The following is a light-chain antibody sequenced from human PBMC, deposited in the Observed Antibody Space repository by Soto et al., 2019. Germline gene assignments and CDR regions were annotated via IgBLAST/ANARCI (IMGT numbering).Light chain of an antibody. CDR3: QSYDSSLSASYV. J-gene: IGLJ1*01. Sequence: QSVLTQPPSVSGAPGQRVTISCTGSSSNIGAGYEVHWYQHLPGKAPKLLIYGNSNRPSGVPDRFSASESGTSASLAITGLQAEDEADYYCQSYDSSLSASYVFGGGTKLTVL. CDR1: SSNIGAGYE. V-gene: IGLV1-40*01. CDR2: GNS.